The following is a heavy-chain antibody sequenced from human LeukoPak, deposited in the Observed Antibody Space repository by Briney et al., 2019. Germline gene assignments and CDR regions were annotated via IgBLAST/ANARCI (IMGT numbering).Heavy chain of an antibody. CDR3: ARADYDFWSGPFDY. Sequence: GGSLKISCKGSGYSFTSYWIGWVRQMPGKGLEGMRIIYPGESDTRYSPSFQGQVTISADKSISTAYLQWSSLKASDTAMYYCARADYDFWSGPFDYWGQGTLVTVSS. CDR2: IYPGESDT. CDR1: GYSFTSYW. D-gene: IGHD3-3*01. J-gene: IGHJ4*02. V-gene: IGHV5-51*01.